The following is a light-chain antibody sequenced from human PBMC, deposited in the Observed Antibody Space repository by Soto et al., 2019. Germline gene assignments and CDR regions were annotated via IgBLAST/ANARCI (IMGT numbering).Light chain of an antibody. J-gene: IGKJ1*01. CDR1: QTFGGSY. V-gene: IGKV3D-20*02. Sequence: DIVLTQSPGTLSLSPGERATLSCRASQTFGGSYLAWYQQKPGQAPRLLIYGASNRATGIPDRFSGSGSGTDLTLTISSLEPEDFVVYYCQQRSNWPRTFGQGTKV. CDR2: GAS. CDR3: QQRSNWPRT.